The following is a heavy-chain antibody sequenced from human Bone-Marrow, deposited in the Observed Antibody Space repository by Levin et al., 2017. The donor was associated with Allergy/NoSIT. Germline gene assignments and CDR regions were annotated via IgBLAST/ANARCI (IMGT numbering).Heavy chain of an antibody. V-gene: IGHV3-48*01. CDR2: LSSSNTTI. J-gene: IGHJ3*02. D-gene: IGHD3-22*01. Sequence: PGGSLRLSCAASGFTFSSYSMTWVRQAPGKGLECISYLSSSNTTIYYADSVKGRFTISRDNAKSSLFLQMNSLRADDTAVYYCARRQMIGGFDIWGQGTMVTVSS. CDR3: ARRQMIGGFDI. CDR1: GFTFSSYS.